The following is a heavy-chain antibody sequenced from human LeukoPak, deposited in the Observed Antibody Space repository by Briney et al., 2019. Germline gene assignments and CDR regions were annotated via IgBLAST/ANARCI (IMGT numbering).Heavy chain of an antibody. D-gene: IGHD1-26*01. CDR3: ARDIGGSYSFDY. V-gene: IGHV3-48*04. CDR1: GFTFSSYS. J-gene: IGHJ4*02. CDR2: ITSNINTI. Sequence: PGGSLRLSCAASGFTFSSYSMNWVRQAPGKGLEWLAYITSNINTIYYADSVKGRFTISRDNAKNSLYLQMNSLRAEDTAVYYCARDIGGSYSFDYWGQGTLVTVSS.